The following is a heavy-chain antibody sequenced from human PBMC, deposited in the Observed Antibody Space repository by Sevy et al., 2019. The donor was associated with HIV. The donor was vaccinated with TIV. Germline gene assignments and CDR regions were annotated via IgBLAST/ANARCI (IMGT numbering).Heavy chain of an antibody. Sequence: GGSLRLSCAASGFTFDDYAMHWVRQAPGKGLEWVSGISWNSGSIDYANSVKGRFTISRDNAKNSLYLQMKSLRADDKGLYYCARDRDDGYCTNGVCFSFDNWGQGTLVTVSS. D-gene: IGHD2-8*01. CDR3: ARDRDDGYCTNGVCFSFDN. CDR1: GFTFDDYA. V-gene: IGHV3-9*01. J-gene: IGHJ4*01. CDR2: ISWNSGSI.